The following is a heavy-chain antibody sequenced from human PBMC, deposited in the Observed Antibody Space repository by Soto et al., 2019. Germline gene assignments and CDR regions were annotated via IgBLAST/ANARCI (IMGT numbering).Heavy chain of an antibody. CDR3: ARDLGDIVVVVAATLYYYGMDV. J-gene: IGHJ6*02. D-gene: IGHD2-15*01. Sequence: GGSLRLSCAASGFTFSSYGMHGVSQAPGKGLAWVAVISYDGSNKYYADSVKGRFTISRDNSKNTLYLQMNSLRAEDTAVYYCARDLGDIVVVVAATLYYYGMDVWGQGTTVTVSS. CDR1: GFTFSSYG. V-gene: IGHV3-30*03. CDR2: ISYDGSNK.